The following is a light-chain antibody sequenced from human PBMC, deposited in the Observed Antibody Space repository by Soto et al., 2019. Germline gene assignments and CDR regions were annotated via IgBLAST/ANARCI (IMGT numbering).Light chain of an antibody. CDR1: SNDVGGFNY. J-gene: IGLJ3*02. V-gene: IGLV2-14*01. Sequence: QSALTQPASVSGSAGQSISISCTGTSNDVGGFNYVSWYQHHPGKAPKLLIYEVSDRPSGVSNRFSGSKSGDTASLTVSGLQAEDEAHYYCSSYISDRSLVFGGGTKLTVL. CDR2: EVS. CDR3: SSYISDRSLV.